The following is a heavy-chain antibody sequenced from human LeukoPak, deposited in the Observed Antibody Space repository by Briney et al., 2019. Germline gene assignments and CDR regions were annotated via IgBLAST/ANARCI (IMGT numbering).Heavy chain of an antibody. CDR2: ISSSSSYI. CDR3: AATTVTTPASNY. Sequence: GGSLRLSCAASGFTLSSYSMNRVRQAPGKGLEWVSSISSSSSYIYYADSVKGRFTISRDNAKNSLYLQMNSLRAEDTAVYYCAATTVTTPASNYWGQGTLVTVSS. J-gene: IGHJ4*02. CDR1: GFTLSSYS. D-gene: IGHD4-17*01. V-gene: IGHV3-21*01.